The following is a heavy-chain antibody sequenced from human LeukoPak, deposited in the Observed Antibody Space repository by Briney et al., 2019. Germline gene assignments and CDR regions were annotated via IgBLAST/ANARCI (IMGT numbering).Heavy chain of an antibody. J-gene: IGHJ6*03. Sequence: ASVKVSCKASGYTFTSYGISWVRQAPGQGLEWMGWISAYNGNTNYAQKLQGRVTMTTDTSTSTAYMELRSLRSDDTAVYYCARGHCSSTSCPSDPQYYYYYMDVWGKGTTVTVSS. CDR1: GYTFTSYG. CDR3: ARGHCSSTSCPSDPQYYYYYMDV. D-gene: IGHD2-2*01. V-gene: IGHV1-18*01. CDR2: ISAYNGNT.